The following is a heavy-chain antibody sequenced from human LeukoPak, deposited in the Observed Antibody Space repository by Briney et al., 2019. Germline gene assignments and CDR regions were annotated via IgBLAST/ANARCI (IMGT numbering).Heavy chain of an antibody. J-gene: IGHJ4*02. CDR1: GFTFSSYS. CDR3: ARVQPEFEWELLGIVDY. Sequence: GGSLRLSCAASGFTFSSYSMNWVRQAPGKGLEWVSSINSSSSYIYYADSVKGRFTISRDNAKNSLYLQMNSLRAEDTAVYYCARVQPEFEWELLGIVDYWGQGTLVTVSS. CDR2: INSSSSYI. V-gene: IGHV3-21*01. D-gene: IGHD1-26*01.